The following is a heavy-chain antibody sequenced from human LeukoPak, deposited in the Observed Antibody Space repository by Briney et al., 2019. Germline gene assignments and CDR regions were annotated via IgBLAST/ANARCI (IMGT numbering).Heavy chain of an antibody. Sequence: ASVKVSCKALGYTFTSYGISWVRQAPGQGLEWMGWISAYNGNTNYAQKLQGSVTMTTDTSTSTAYMELRSLRSDDPAVYYCARGISPGSWYPFDYWGQGTLVTVSS. CDR1: GYTFTSYG. CDR2: ISAYNGNT. V-gene: IGHV1-18*01. D-gene: IGHD6-13*01. J-gene: IGHJ4*02. CDR3: ARGISPGSWYPFDY.